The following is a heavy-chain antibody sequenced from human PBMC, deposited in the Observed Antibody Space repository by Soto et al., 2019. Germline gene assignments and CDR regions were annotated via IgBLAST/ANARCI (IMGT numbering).Heavy chain of an antibody. V-gene: IGHV1-3*01. CDR3: ARDLGGTSGDY. J-gene: IGHJ4*02. CDR2: VNAGNGNT. CDR1: GYTFTSYA. Sequence: QVQLVQSGAEVKKPGASVKVSCKASGYTFTSYAMHWVRQAPGQRLEWMGWVNAGNGNTKYSQKFQGRVTITRDTSASTPYMKLSSLTSEDTAVYYSARDLGGTSGDYWGQGTLVTVSS.